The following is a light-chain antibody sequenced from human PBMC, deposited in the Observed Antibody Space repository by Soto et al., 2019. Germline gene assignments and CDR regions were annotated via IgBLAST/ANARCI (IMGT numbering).Light chain of an antibody. CDR3: QQTFNNRLS. CDR2: HSS. Sequence: DIQMTQSPSSLSVSVGARVTITCRASQSVSTSVNWYQQLGGKAPKLLIQHSSTLQSGVPSRFSGSGSGTDFTLTISSLQPEGCATYYCQQTFNNRLSFGGGTKVEIK. CDR1: QSVSTS. V-gene: IGKV1-39*01. J-gene: IGKJ4*01.